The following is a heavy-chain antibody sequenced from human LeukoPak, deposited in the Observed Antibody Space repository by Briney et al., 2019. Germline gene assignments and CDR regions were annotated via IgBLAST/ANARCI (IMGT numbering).Heavy chain of an antibody. J-gene: IGHJ6*02. CDR1: GGTFSSYA. D-gene: IGHD4-17*01. CDR3: ARRSYGDTKNYYYYYGMDV. CDR2: IIPIFGTA. V-gene: IGHV1-69*13. Sequence: SVKVSCKASGGTFSSYAISWVRQAPGQGLEWMGGIIPIFGTANYAQKFQGRVTITADESTSTAYMELSSLRSEDTAVYYCARRSYGDTKNYYYYYGMDVWGQGTTVTVSS.